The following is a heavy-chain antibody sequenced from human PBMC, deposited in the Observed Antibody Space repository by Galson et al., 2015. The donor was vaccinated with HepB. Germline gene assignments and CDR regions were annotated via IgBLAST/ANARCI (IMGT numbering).Heavy chain of an antibody. CDR1: GVTFNDYA. CDR3: AKGYCSVTTCYYDY. D-gene: IGHD2-2*01. Sequence: SLRLSCAVSGVTFNDYAMNWVRQAPGKGLEWVADISASGGSRDYVDSVKGRFTVSRDNSKNTVYLQMNSLRVEDTATYYCAKGYCSVTTCYYDYWGQGTQVPVSS. CDR2: ISASGGSR. J-gene: IGHJ4*02. V-gene: IGHV3-23*01.